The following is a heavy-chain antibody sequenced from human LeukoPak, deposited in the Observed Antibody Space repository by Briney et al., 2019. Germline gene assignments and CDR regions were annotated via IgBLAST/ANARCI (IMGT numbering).Heavy chain of an antibody. CDR1: AFTFSSYE. Sequence: GGSLRLSCAASAFTFSSYEMNWVRQAPGKGLEWVSYISSSGSTIYYADSVKGRFTISRDNAKNSLYLQMNSLRAEDTAVYYCARETVVVVPAAMWDWFDPWGQGTLVTISS. CDR3: ARETVVVVPAAMWDWFDP. V-gene: IGHV3-48*03. J-gene: IGHJ5*02. CDR2: ISSSGSTI. D-gene: IGHD2-2*01.